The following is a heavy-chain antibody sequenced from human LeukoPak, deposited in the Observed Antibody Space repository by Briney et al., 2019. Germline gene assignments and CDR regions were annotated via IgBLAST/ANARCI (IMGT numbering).Heavy chain of an antibody. CDR1: GGFISSGGYS. D-gene: IGHD3-22*01. J-gene: IGHJ3*01. V-gene: IGHV4-30-2*01. CDR2: IYHSGNT. CDR3: AREGMIVM. Sequence: KPSETLSLTCAVSGGFISSGGYSWSWIRQPPGKGLEWIGEIYHSGNTNYNPSFKSRVTISVDNSKNQFSLKLSSVTAADTAVYYCAREGMIVMWGQGTMVTVSS.